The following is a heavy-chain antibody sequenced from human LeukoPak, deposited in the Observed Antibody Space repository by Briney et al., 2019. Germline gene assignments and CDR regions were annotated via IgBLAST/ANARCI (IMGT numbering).Heavy chain of an antibody. D-gene: IGHD5-18*01. CDR2: IYHRGGT. V-gene: IGHV4-30-2*01. J-gene: IGHJ4*02. CDR3: ARGDGSSYGLPRHFDY. CDR1: GGSTSSGGYS. Sequence: SQTLSLTCAVSGGSTSSGGYSWSWIRHTPGKGLEWIGYIYHRGGTYYNPSPKRRGPVSVDRSKNQFSLKLSSVTAADTAVYYCARGDGSSYGLPRHFDYWGQGTLVTVSS.